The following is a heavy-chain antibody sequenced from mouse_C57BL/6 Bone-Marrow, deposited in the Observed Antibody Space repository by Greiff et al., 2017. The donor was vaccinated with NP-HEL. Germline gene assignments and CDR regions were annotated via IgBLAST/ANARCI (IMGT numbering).Heavy chain of an antibody. J-gene: IGHJ1*03. CDR2: INYDGSST. Sequence: DVQLVESEGGLVQPGSSMKLSCTASGFTFSDYYMAWVRQVPEKGLEWVANINYDGSSTYYLDSLKSRFIISRDNAKNILYLQMSSLKSEDTATYYCARARGGYYGWYFDVWGTGTTVTVSS. CDR1: GFTFSDYY. D-gene: IGHD2-3*01. V-gene: IGHV5-16*01. CDR3: ARARGGYYGWYFDV.